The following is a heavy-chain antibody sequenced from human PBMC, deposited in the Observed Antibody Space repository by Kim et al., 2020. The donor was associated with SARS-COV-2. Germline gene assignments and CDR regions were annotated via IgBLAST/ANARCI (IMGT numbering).Heavy chain of an antibody. J-gene: IGHJ2*01. CDR2: IYYSGST. CDR3: ARHYFGVVISYWYFDL. CDR1: GGSISSYY. D-gene: IGHD3-3*01. Sequence: SQTLSLTCTVSGGSISSYYWSWIRQPPGKGLEWIGYIYYSGSTNYNPSLKSRVTISVDTSKNQFSLKLSSVTAADTAVYYCARHYFGVVISYWYFDLWGRGTLVTVSS. V-gene: IGHV4-59*08.